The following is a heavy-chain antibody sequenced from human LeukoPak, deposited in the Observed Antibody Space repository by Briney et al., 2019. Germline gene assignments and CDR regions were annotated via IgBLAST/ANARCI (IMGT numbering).Heavy chain of an antibody. CDR1: ESIVSSNY. Sequence: PGGSLRLSCAASESIVSSNYMSWVRQAPGKGLEWVSVIYSGGSTHYADSVKGRFTISRDNSKNTLYLQMNSLRAEDTAVYYCAKVLPIYFSPSSWFDPWGQGTLVTVSS. D-gene: IGHD3-3*01. J-gene: IGHJ5*02. V-gene: IGHV3-66*01. CDR3: AKVLPIYFSPSSWFDP. CDR2: IYSGGST.